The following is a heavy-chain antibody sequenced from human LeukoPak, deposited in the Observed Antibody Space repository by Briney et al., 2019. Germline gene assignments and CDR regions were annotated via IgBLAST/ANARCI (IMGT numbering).Heavy chain of an antibody. V-gene: IGHV3-33*01. CDR2: IWCDGSNK. D-gene: IGHD3-3*02. CDR1: GFTFSSYG. CDR3: ASLTRESAPRGNGHFWSGYSDY. J-gene: IGHJ4*02. Sequence: PGRSLRLSCAASGFTFSSYGMHWVCQAPGKGLEWVAVIWCDGSNKYYADSVKGRFTISRDNSKNTLYLQMNSLRAEDTAVYYCASLTRESAPRGNGHFWSGYSDYWGQGILVTVSS.